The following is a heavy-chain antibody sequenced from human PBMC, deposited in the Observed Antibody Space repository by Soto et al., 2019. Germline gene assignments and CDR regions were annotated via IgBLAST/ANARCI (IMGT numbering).Heavy chain of an antibody. V-gene: IGHV1-8*01. J-gene: IGHJ6*02. CDR2: MNPNSGNT. Sequence: ASVKVSCKASGYTFTSYDINWVRQATGQGLEWMGWMNPNSGNTGYAQKFQGRVTMTRNTSISTAYMELSSLRSEDTAVYYCARGRESSSWYTYYYGMDVWDQGTRSPSP. CDR1: GYTFTSYD. CDR3: ARGRESSSWYTYYYGMDV. D-gene: IGHD6-13*01.